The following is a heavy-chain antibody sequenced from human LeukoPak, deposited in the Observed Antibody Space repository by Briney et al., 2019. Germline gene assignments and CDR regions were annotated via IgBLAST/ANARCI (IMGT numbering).Heavy chain of an antibody. V-gene: IGHV1-2*02. Sequence: ASVTVSCKASGYTFTGYYMHWVRQAPGQGLEWMGWINPNSGGTNYAQKFQRRVTMTRDTSISRAYMELSRLRSDDTAVYYCGRRGYDSSGYVFFDYWGQGTLVTVSS. CDR2: INPNSGGT. D-gene: IGHD3-22*01. J-gene: IGHJ4*02. CDR1: GYTFTGYY. CDR3: GRRGYDSSGYVFFDY.